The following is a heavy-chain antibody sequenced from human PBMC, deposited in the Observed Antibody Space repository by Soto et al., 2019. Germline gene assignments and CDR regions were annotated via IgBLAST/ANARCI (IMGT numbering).Heavy chain of an antibody. Sequence: GGSLRLSCAASGFTFSNYGMHWVRQAPGKGLEWVAVIWYDGSNKYYADSVKGRFTISRDNSKNTLYLQMNSLRAEDTAVNYCARDGYCSGGSCYSVPVFDYWGQGTLVTVSS. J-gene: IGHJ4*02. CDR3: ARDGYCSGGSCYSVPVFDY. CDR1: GFTFSNYG. V-gene: IGHV3-33*01. D-gene: IGHD2-15*01. CDR2: IWYDGSNK.